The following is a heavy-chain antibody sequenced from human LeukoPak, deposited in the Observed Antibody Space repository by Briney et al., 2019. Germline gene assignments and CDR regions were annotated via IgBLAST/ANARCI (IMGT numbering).Heavy chain of an antibody. V-gene: IGHV4-59*08. CDR3: ARQGYSSSALRRYYYMDV. D-gene: IGHD5-18*01. J-gene: IGHJ6*03. CDR2: IHSSGST. Sequence: PSETLSLTCTVSGGSISSYYWSWIRQPPGKGLEWIGYIHSSGSTNYNPSLKSRVTVSVDTSKSQFSLRLSSVTAADTAVYYCARQGYSSSALRRYYYMDVWGKGTTVTVSS. CDR1: GGSISSYY.